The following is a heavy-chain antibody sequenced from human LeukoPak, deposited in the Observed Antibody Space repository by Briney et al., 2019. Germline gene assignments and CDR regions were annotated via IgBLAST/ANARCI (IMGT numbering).Heavy chain of an antibody. Sequence: SETLSLTCTVSGGSISNSSYYWGWIRQPPGKGLEWIGSIYYSGSTYYNPSLKSRVTISVDTSKNQFSLKLSSVTAADTAVYYCASPGSSSLITWGQGTLVTVSS. D-gene: IGHD6-13*01. J-gene: IGHJ4*02. CDR1: GGSISNSSYY. CDR3: ASPGSSSLIT. CDR2: IYYSGST. V-gene: IGHV4-39*01.